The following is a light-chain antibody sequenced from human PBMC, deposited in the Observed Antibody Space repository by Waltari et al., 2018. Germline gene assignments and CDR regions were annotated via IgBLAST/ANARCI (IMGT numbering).Light chain of an antibody. CDR1: SSNTGSHP. V-gene: IGLV1-44*01. J-gene: IGLJ2*01. CDR2: SNN. CDR3: AAWDDSLNGVV. Sequence: QSVLTQPPSASGTPGQRVTISCSGSSSNTGSHPVTWYQQLPGAAPKLLVYSNNQRPSGVPDRFSGSKSGTSASLAISGLQSEDEADYYCAAWDDSLNGVVFGGGTKLTVL.